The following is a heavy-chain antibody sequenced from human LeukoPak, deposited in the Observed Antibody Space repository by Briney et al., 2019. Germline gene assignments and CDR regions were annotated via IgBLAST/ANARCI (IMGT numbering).Heavy chain of an antibody. CDR1: GFTVSGNY. J-gene: IGHJ4*02. Sequence: GGSLRLSCAASGFTVSGNYMNWVRQAPGKGLEWVSVIYGGGNIYYAGSVKGRFTISRDNSKNTLYLQMNSLRAEDTAVYYCARGAGYNYPYYFDYWGQGTLVTVSS. CDR2: IYGGGNI. D-gene: IGHD5-24*01. CDR3: ARGAGYNYPYYFDY. V-gene: IGHV3-53*01.